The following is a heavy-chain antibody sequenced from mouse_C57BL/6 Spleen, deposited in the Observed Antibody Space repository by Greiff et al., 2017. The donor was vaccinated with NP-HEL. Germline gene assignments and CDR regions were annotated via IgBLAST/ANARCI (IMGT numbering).Heavy chain of an antibody. CDR1: GYTFTEYT. D-gene: IGHD2-3*01. CDR2: FYPGSGSI. V-gene: IGHV1-62-2*01. CDR3: ARHEERGGWLPHFDY. J-gene: IGHJ2*01. Sequence: VQLQQSGAELVKPGASVKLSCKASGYTFTEYTIHWVKQRSGQGLEWIGWFYPGSGSIKSNEKFQDKATLTADKSSSTVYMELSRLTSVDSAVYFCARHEERGGWLPHFDYWGQGTTLTVSS.